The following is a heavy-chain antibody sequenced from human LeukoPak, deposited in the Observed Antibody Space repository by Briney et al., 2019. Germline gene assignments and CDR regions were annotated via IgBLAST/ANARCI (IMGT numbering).Heavy chain of an antibody. J-gene: IGHJ4*02. V-gene: IGHV3-23*01. CDR1: GFTFSSYG. CDR2: ISGDAGST. CDR3: AKKYYYDSRGYYFDY. D-gene: IGHD3-22*01. Sequence: GGSLRLSCSASGFTFSSYGMRWVRQAPGKGLEWVSGISGDAGSTYYADSVKGRFTISRDNSKNTVYLQMSSLRAEDTAVYYCAKKYYYDSRGYYFDYWGQGTLVTVSS.